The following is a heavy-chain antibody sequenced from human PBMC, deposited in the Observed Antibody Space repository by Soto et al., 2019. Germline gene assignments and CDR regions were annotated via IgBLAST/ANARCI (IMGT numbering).Heavy chain of an antibody. V-gene: IGHV1-69*06. CDR3: ARGTAEYYDSSGYYYFDY. D-gene: IGHD3-22*01. CDR1: GGTFSSYA. J-gene: IGHJ4*02. Sequence: QVQLVQSGAEVKKPGSSVKVSCKASGGTFSSYAISWVRQAPGQGLEWMGGIIPIVGTANYAQKFQGRVTITADKSTRTAYMELSSLRSEDTAVYYCARGTAEYYDSSGYYYFDYWGQGTLVTVSS. CDR2: IIPIVGTA.